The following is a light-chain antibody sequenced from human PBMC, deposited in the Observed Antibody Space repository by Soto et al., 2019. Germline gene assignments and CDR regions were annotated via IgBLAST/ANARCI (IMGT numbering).Light chain of an antibody. V-gene: IGKV1-16*02. J-gene: IGKJ2*01. CDR1: QDISNS. CDR3: QQYNSYPYT. Sequence: DIQMTQSPSSLSASVRDRVTITCRASQDISNSLAWFQQKPGEAPKSLIYAAASLQRGAPSKFIGSGSGTDFTLTISSLQPEDSATYYCQQYNSYPYTFGQGTKLEI. CDR2: AAA.